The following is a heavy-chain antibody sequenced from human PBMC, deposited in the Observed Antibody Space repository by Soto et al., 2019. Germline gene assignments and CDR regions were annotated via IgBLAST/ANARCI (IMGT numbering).Heavy chain of an antibody. J-gene: IGHJ4*02. D-gene: IGHD3-22*01. CDR1: GYTLTELS. CDR3: ASVGSGYYDVYFDY. Sequence: ASVKVSCKVSGYTLTELSMHWVRQAPGKGLEWMGGFDPEDGETIYAQKFQGRVTMTEDTSTDTAYMELSSLRSEDTAVYYCASVGSGYYDVYFDYWGQGTLVTVSS. V-gene: IGHV1-24*01. CDR2: FDPEDGET.